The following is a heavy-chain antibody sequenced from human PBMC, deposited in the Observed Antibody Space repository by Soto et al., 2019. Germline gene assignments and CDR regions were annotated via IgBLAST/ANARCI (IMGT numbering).Heavy chain of an antibody. CDR1: GFTFSNAW. Sequence: EVQLVESGGGLVKPGGSLRLSCAASGFTFSNAWMSWVRQAPGKGLEWVGRIKSKTDGGTTDYAAPVKGRFTISRDDSKKTLYLQMNSLKTEDTGVYYCTTYIAGGRDDYWGQGTLVTVSS. J-gene: IGHJ4*02. V-gene: IGHV3-15*01. D-gene: IGHD6-13*01. CDR2: IKSKTDGGTT. CDR3: TTYIAGGRDDY.